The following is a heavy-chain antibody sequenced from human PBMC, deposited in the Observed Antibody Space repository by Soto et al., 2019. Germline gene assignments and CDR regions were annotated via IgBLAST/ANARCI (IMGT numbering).Heavy chain of an antibody. CDR2: IYSSGST. D-gene: IGHD2-15*01. J-gene: IGHJ4*02. V-gene: IGHV4-39*02. Sequence: SETLSLTCSVSGGSISSSNYYWGWIRQPPGKGLEWIGNIYSSGSTNYNPSLKSRVSISVDTSKNQISLKLSSVTVADTAVYYCARDHISCTGGSCYFDYWGQGSRVTVS. CDR1: GGSISSSNYY. CDR3: ARDHISCTGGSCYFDY.